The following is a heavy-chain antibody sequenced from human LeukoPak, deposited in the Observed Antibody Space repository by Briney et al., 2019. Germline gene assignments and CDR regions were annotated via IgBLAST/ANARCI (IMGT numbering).Heavy chain of an antibody. V-gene: IGHV3-48*03. CDR3: ARSHPWFGELFSLYYFDY. CDR2: ISSSGSTI. CDR1: GFTFSSYE. J-gene: IGHJ4*02. D-gene: IGHD3-10*01. Sequence: PGGSLRLSCAASGFTFSSYEMNWVRQAPGKGLEWVSYISSSGSTIYYADSVKGRFTISRDNAKNSLYLQMNSLRAEDTAVYYCARSHPWFGELFSLYYFDYWGQGTLVTVS.